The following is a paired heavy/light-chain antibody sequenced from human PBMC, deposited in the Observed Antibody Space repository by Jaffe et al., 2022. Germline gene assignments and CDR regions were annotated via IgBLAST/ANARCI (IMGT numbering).Light chain of an antibody. CDR2: SNN. J-gene: IGLJ2*01. Sequence: QSVLTQPPSASGTPGQRVTISCSGSSSNIGSNTVNWYQQLPGTAPKLLIYSNNQRPSGVPDRFSGSKSGTSASLAISGLQSEDEADYYCAAWDDSLNGHVVFGGGTKLTVL. V-gene: IGLV1-44*01. CDR1: SSNIGSNT. CDR3: AAWDDSLNGHVV.
Heavy chain of an antibody. D-gene: IGHD3-10*01. V-gene: IGHV1-2*06. CDR3: ARARVTMVQGVIMNDAFDI. CDR1: GYTFTGYY. Sequence: QVQLVQSGAEVKKPGASVKVSCKASGYTFTGYYMHWVRQAPGQGLEWMGRINPNSGGTNYAQKFQGRVTMTRDTSISTAYMELSRLRSDDTAVYYCARARVTMVQGVIMNDAFDIWGQGTMVTVSS. J-gene: IGHJ3*02. CDR2: INPNSGGT.